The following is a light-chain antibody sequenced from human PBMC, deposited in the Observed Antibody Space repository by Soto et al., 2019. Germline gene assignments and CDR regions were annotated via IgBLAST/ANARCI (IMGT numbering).Light chain of an antibody. V-gene: IGLV2-8*01. J-gene: IGLJ1*01. CDR2: EVT. CDR1: SSDVGYYDY. CDR3: CLYVGGRTYV. Sequence: QSVLTQPPSASGFPGQSVTISCTGTSSDVGYYDYVSWYQQHPGKAPKLVIYEVTKRPSGVPDRVSASKSGNTASLTVSGLRAEDEADYYCCLYVGGRTYVFGTGTKVTVL.